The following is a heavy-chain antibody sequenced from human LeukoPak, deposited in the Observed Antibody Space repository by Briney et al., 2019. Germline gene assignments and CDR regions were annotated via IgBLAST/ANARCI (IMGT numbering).Heavy chain of an antibody. Sequence: SETLSLTCAVYGGSFSSYYWSWIRQPPGKGLEWIGEINHSGSTDYNPSLKSRVTISVDTSKNQFSLKLSSVTAADTAVYYCARGQYYDFWSGYYENYYYGMDVWGQGTTVTASS. V-gene: IGHV4-34*01. CDR2: INHSGST. D-gene: IGHD3-3*01. J-gene: IGHJ6*02. CDR3: ARGQYYDFWSGYYENYYYGMDV. CDR1: GGSFSSYY.